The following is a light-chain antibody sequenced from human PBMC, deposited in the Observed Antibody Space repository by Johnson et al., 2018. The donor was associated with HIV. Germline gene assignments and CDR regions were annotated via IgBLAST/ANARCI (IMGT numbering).Light chain of an antibody. J-gene: IGLJ1*01. Sequence: QSVLTQPPSVSAAPGQKVTISCSGSSSNIGNNYVSWYQQLPGTAPKLLIYDNNKRPSGIPDRFSGSKSGTSATLGITGLQTGDEADYYCGTGDSSLIAHYVFVTGTKVTVL. CDR3: GTGDSSLIAHYV. V-gene: IGLV1-51*01. CDR1: SSNIGNNY. CDR2: DNN.